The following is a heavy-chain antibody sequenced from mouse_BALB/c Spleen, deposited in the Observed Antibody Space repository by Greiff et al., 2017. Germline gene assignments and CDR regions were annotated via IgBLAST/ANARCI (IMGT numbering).Heavy chain of an antibody. J-gene: IGHJ3*01. CDR2: ISSGGSYT. CDR3: ARSYYYGSGAY. Sequence: EVKLMESGGGLVKPGGSLKLSCAASGFTFSSYAMSWVRQSPEKRLEWVAEISSGGSYTYYPDTVKGRFTISRDNARNILYLQMSSLRSEDTAMYYCARSYYYGSGAYWGQGTLVTVSA. D-gene: IGHD1-1*01. CDR1: GFTFSSYA. V-gene: IGHV5-9-4*01.